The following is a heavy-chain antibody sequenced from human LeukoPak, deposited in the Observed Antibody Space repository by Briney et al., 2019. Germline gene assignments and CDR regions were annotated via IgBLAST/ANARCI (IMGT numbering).Heavy chain of an antibody. CDR3: ARSNNDGDYLGVGFDY. J-gene: IGHJ4*02. CDR1: GYTFTSYA. V-gene: IGHV7-4-1*02. CDR2: INTNTGNP. D-gene: IGHD4-17*01. Sequence: ASVKISCKTSGYTFTSYAMNWVRQAPGQGLEWMGWINTNTGNPTYAQGFTGRFVFSLDTSVSTAYLQISSLKAEDTAVYYCARSNNDGDYLGVGFDYWGQGTLVTVSS.